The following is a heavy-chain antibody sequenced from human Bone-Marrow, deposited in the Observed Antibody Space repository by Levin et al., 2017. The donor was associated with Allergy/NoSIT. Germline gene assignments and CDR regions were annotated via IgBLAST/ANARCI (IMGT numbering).Heavy chain of an antibody. V-gene: IGHV3-23*01. CDR3: AKGTDYTYWSGHWFDS. CDR1: GFTFSDYA. D-gene: IGHD3-3*01. CDR2: ISGGGDNI. J-gene: IGHJ5*01. Sequence: GESLKISCAASGFTFSDYAMSWVRQAPGKGLEWVSLISGGGDNIYYADSVKGRFTLSRDNSKNTLYLEMDTLRAEDTAVYYCAKGTDYTYWSGHWFDSWGQGNLVTVSS.